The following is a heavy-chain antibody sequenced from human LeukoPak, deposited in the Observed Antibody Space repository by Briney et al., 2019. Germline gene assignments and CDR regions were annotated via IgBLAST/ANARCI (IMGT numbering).Heavy chain of an antibody. V-gene: IGHV3-23*01. J-gene: IGHJ4*02. Sequence: GGSLRLSCAASGFTFSSYAMSWVRQAPGKGREWVSAISGSGGSTYYADSVKGRFTISRDNSKNTLYLQMNSLRAEDTAVYYCAKAKDYDSSGYYFHYFDYWGQGTLVTVSS. CDR2: ISGSGGST. CDR3: AKAKDYDSSGYYFHYFDY. D-gene: IGHD3-22*01. CDR1: GFTFSSYA.